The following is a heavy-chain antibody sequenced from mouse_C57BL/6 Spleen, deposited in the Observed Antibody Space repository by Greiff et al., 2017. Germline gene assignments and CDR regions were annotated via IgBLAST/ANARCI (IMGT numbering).Heavy chain of an antibody. D-gene: IGHD2-2*01. Sequence: VHVKQSGPELVKPGASVQISCKASGYSFTDYNMNWVQQSNGKSLEWIGVINPNYGTTSYNQKVNGKATLTVDQSSSTAYMQLNSLTSEDSAVYYCARFYGYDGFYAMDYWGQGTSVTVSS. CDR3: ARFYGYDGFYAMDY. V-gene: IGHV1-39*01. CDR1: GYSFTDYN. J-gene: IGHJ4*01. CDR2: INPNYGTT.